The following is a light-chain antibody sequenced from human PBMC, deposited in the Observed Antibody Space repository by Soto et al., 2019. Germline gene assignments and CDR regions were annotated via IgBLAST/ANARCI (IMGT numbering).Light chain of an antibody. J-gene: IGKJ1*01. CDR3: QQYGTSFWT. Sequence: EIVLTQSPATPSLSPGERATLPCRTSQSVSSSYLAWYQQKPGQAPRLLIYGASTRATGIPDRFSGSGSGTDFTLTISRLEPEDFAVYYCQQYGTSFWTFGQGTKVDIK. CDR1: QSVSSSY. V-gene: IGKV3-20*01. CDR2: GAS.